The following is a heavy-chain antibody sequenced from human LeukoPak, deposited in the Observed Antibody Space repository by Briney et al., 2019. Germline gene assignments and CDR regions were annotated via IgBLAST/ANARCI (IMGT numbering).Heavy chain of an antibody. CDR1: GFTFGGYA. V-gene: IGHV3-23*01. Sequence: GGSLRLSCTASGFTFGGYAMSWVRQAPGKGLEWVSAISAGSEDSYYADSVKGPFTISRDNSKSTLYLQMNSLRADDTAVYYCARTIAQYSNTCRYYYYGLDVWGQGTTVTVSS. J-gene: IGHJ6*02. CDR3: ARTIAQYSNTCRYYYYGLDV. CDR2: ISAGSEDS. D-gene: IGHD1-7*01.